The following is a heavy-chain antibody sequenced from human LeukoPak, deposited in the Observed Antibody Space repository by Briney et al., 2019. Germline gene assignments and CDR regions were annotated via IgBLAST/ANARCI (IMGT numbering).Heavy chain of an antibody. CDR1: GFPFSVYE. V-gene: IGHV3-48*03. CDR3: ALLAVASDFDY. D-gene: IGHD6-19*01. CDR2: IGSSGSTI. J-gene: IGHJ4*02. Sequence: GGSLRLSCAVSGFPFSVYEMDWVRQAPGKGLEWVSNIGSSGSTIYYADSVKGRFSISRDNAKSPLYLQMNSLRVEDTAVYYCALLAVASDFDYWGQGALVTVSS.